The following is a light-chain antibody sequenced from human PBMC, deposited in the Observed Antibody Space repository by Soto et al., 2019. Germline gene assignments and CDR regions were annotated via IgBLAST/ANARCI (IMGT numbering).Light chain of an antibody. CDR2: GAS. Sequence: EIVLMQSPGTLSLSPGERATLSCRASQSVSSAYLAWYQQKPGQAPRLLISGASSRATGIPDRFSGSGSGTDFSLTISGLEPEDFAVYYCQQYGGSVPITFGQGTRLDIK. CDR1: QSVSSAY. J-gene: IGKJ5*01. CDR3: QQYGGSVPIT. V-gene: IGKV3-20*01.